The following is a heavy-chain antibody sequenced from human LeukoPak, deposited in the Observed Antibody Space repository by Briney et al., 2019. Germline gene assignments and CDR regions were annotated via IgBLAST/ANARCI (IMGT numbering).Heavy chain of an antibody. D-gene: IGHD6-13*01. J-gene: IGHJ3*02. CDR3: ARPIYSSSWDAFNI. V-gene: IGHV3-7*01. CDR2: INQDGSKV. Sequence: PGGSLRLSCAASGFTFSSYWMSSVRQAPGKGLECVANINQDGSKVYYVDSVKGRFTISRDKTKKSLFLQMNSLRAEDTAVYYCARPIYSSSWDAFNIWGQGTMVTVSS. CDR1: GFTFSSYW.